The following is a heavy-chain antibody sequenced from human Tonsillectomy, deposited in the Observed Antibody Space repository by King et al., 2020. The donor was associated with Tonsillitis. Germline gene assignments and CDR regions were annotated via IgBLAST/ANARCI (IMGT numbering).Heavy chain of an antibody. Sequence: QVQLVESGAEVKKPGASVKVSCKASGYTFTGYYMHWVRQAPGQGLEWMGWINPNSGGTNYAQQFQGRVTMTRDTSISTAYMELSRLRSDDTAVYYCARDVVVQWRPDYYYGMDVWGQGTTVTVSS. CDR1: GYTFTGYY. D-gene: IGHD2-21*01. V-gene: IGHV1-2*02. J-gene: IGHJ6*02. CDR3: ARDVVVQWRPDYYYGMDV. CDR2: INPNSGGT.